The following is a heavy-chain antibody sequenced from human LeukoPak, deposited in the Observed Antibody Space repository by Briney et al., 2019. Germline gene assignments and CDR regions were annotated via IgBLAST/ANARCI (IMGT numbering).Heavy chain of an antibody. Sequence: SETLSLTCTVSGGSISSYYWSWIRQPPGKGLEWIGYIYYSGSTYYNPSLKSRVTISVDTSKNQFSLKLGSVTAADTAVYYCARGSVAIDYWGQGTLVTVSS. D-gene: IGHD5-12*01. V-gene: IGHV4-59*12. CDR3: ARGSVAIDY. J-gene: IGHJ4*02. CDR2: IYYSGST. CDR1: GGSISSYY.